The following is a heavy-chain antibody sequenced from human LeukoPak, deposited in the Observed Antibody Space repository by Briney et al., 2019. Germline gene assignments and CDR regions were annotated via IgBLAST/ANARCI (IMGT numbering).Heavy chain of an antibody. CDR3: ARVGIQLGFGASKVTNDAFDT. Sequence: GGSLRLSCAASGLTVSHEYMSWVRQAPGKGLEWVSLIYSGGTTFYADSVKGRFTISRDSSKNILLLQMNSLRAEDTAVYYCARVGIQLGFGASKVTNDAFDTWGQGTMVTISS. CDR2: IYSGGTT. D-gene: IGHD5-18*01. CDR1: GLTVSHEY. V-gene: IGHV3-66*01. J-gene: IGHJ3*02.